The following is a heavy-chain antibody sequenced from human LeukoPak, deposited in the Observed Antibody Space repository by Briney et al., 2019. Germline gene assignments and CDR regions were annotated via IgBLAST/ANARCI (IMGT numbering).Heavy chain of an antibody. CDR1: GGSVRSYW. CDR2: IYSTGST. CDR3: ATDLPVTLYGAVIGSAFHI. V-gene: IGHV4-4*07. J-gene: IGHJ3*02. D-gene: IGHD3-3*01. Sequence: SETLSLTCDVSGGSVRSYWWGWVRQPAGKGLEWLGRIYSTGSTRFNPSLKSRLTLSIDTSTNQFSLTLTSVTAADTAVYYCATDLPVTLYGAVIGSAFHIRGKRRMVTVSS.